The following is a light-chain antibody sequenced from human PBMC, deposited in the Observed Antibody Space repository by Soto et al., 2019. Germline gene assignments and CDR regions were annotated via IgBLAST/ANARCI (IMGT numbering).Light chain of an antibody. CDR2: DAS. Sequence: EIVLTQSPATLSLSPGERATLSCRASQSVSTYLAWYQQKPGQAPRLLIYDASNRATGTPGRFSGSGSGTDFTLTISSLEPEDFAVYYCQQRSNWPPRTFGQGTKLEIK. CDR3: QQRSNWPPRT. V-gene: IGKV3-11*01. CDR1: QSVSTY. J-gene: IGKJ2*01.